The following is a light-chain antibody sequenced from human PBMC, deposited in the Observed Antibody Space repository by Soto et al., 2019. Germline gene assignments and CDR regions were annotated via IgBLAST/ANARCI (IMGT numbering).Light chain of an antibody. CDR2: EVS. J-gene: IGLJ1*01. CDR1: SSDVGGYNY. V-gene: IGLV2-14*01. CDR3: SSYTISSTRV. Sequence: QSALTQPASVSGSTGQSITISCTGTSSDVGGYNYVSWYQQHPGKAPKLMIYEVSNRPSGVSNRFSGSKSGNTASLTISGLHAEDEADYYCSSYTISSTRVFGTGTKLTVL.